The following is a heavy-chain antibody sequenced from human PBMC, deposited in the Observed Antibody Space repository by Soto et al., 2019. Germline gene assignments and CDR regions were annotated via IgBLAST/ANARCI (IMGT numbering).Heavy chain of an antibody. J-gene: IGHJ4*02. D-gene: IGHD1-26*01. CDR3: ATAWSYDSVFFDY. CDR1: GYTLIELS. V-gene: IGHV1-24*01. Sequence: ASVKVSCKVSGYTLIELSMHWVRQAPGKGLEWMGGFDPEVGETIYAQKFQGRVTMTEDTSTDTAYMELSSLRSEDTAVYYCATAWSYDSVFFDYWGQGTLVTVS. CDR2: FDPEVGET.